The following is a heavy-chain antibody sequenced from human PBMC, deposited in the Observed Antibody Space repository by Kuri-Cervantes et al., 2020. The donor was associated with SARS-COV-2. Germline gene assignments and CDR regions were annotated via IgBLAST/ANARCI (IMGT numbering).Heavy chain of an antibody. Sequence: GGSLRLSCAASGFTFSTYNMNWVRQAPGKGLEWVSYTSSSSSTIYYAESVRGRFTISRDNVKNSLYLQMNSLRAEDTAVYYCARDPDITMPPDAFDIWGHGTMVTVSS. V-gene: IGHV3-48*01. J-gene: IGHJ3*02. CDR1: GFTFSTYN. D-gene: IGHD5-18*01. CDR2: TSSSSSTI. CDR3: ARDPDITMPPDAFDI.